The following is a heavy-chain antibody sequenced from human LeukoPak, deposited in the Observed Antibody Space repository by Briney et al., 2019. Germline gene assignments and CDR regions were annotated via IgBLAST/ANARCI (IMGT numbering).Heavy chain of an antibody. CDR2: ISWNSGSV. V-gene: IGHV3-9*01. CDR1: GFTLDAFA. J-gene: IGHJ4*02. D-gene: IGHD6-13*01. Sequence: QPGRSLRLSCAASGFTLDAFAMSRVRQAPGKGLEWVSGISWNSGSVGYADSVKGRFTISRDKAKSSLYLQMNSLRAEDTALYYCAKSLGASSSWYAIDYWGQGTLVTVSS. CDR3: AKSLGASSSWYAIDY.